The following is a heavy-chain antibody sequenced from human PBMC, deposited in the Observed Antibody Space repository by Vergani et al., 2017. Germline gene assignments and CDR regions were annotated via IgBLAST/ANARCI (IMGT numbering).Heavy chain of an antibody. CDR3: ARIRSHTQGDY. CDR2: IYSGGST. J-gene: IGHJ4*02. Sequence: EVQLVESGGGLIQPGGSLRLSCAASGFTVSSNYMSWVRQAPGKGLEWVSVIYSGGSTYYADSVKGRFTISRDNSKNTLYLQMKSLRADDTAVYYCARIRSHTQGDYWGQGTLVTVSS. D-gene: IGHD4-17*01. V-gene: IGHV3-53*01. CDR1: GFTVSSNY.